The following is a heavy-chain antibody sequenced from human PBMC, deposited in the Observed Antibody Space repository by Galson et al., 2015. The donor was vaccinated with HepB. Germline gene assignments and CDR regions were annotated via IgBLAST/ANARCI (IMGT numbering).Heavy chain of an antibody. CDR1: GFTFSSYA. Sequence: SLRLSCAASGFTFSSYAMSWVRQAPGKGLEWVSAISGSGGSTYYADSVKGRFTISRDNSKNTLYLQMNSLRAEDTAVYYCEKVFRGSGWYYFDYWGQGTLVTVSS. D-gene: IGHD6-19*01. J-gene: IGHJ4*02. CDR3: EKVFRGSGWYYFDY. V-gene: IGHV3-23*01. CDR2: ISGSGGST.